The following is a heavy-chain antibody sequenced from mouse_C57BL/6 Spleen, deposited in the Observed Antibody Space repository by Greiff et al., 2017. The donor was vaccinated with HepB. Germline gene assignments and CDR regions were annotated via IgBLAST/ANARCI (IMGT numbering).Heavy chain of an antibody. D-gene: IGHD1-1*01. CDR1: GYTFTSYW. CDR2: IHPNSGST. J-gene: IGHJ4*01. V-gene: IGHV1-64*01. Sequence: QVQLQQPGAELVKPGASVKLSCKASGYTFTSYWMHWVKQRPGQGLEWIGMIHPNSGSTNYNEKFKSKATLTVDKSSSTAYMQLSSLTSEDSAVYYCARRGLGLLLRNYYAMDYWGQGTSVTVSS. CDR3: ARRGLGLLLRNYYAMDY.